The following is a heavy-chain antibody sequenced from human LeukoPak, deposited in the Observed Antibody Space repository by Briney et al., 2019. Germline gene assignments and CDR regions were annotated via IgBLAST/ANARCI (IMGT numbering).Heavy chain of an antibody. V-gene: IGHV1-46*01. CDR3: AGSSGGTAFDI. CDR2: INPSGGST. CDR1: GYTFTSYY. J-gene: IGHJ3*02. Sequence: ASVKVSCKASGYTFTSYYMQWMRQAPGQGLEWMGIINPSGGSTSYAQKSQGRVTMTRDTSTSTVYMELSSLRSEDTAVYYCAGSSGGTAFDIWGQGTMVTVSS. D-gene: IGHD1-1*01.